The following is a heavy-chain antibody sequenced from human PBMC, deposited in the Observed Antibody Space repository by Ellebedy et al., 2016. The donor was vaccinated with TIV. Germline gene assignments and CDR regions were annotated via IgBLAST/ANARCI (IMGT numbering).Heavy chain of an antibody. J-gene: IGHJ4*02. CDR2: ISAYNGNT. Sequence: ASVKVSCKASGYTFTDYWIHWMRQAPGQGLEYMGWISAYNGNTNYAQKLQGRVTMTTDTSTSTAYMELRSLRSDDPAVYYCASGHCTNGVCDDLGYWGQGTLVTVSS. V-gene: IGHV1-18*04. CDR3: ASGHCTNGVCDDLGY. D-gene: IGHD2-8*01. CDR1: GYTFTDYW.